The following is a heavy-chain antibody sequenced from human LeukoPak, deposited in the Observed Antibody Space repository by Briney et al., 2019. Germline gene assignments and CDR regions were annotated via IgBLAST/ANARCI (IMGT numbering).Heavy chain of an antibody. CDR2: INHSGST. J-gene: IGHJ1*01. V-gene: IGHV4-34*01. D-gene: IGHD4-23*01. Sequence: PSETLSLTCAVYGGSFSGYYWSWIRQPPGKGLEWIVEINHSGSTNYNPSLKSRVTISVDTSKNQFSRKLSSVTAADTAVYYCARWTTVVTQLAEYFQHWGQGTLVTVSS. CDR1: GGSFSGYY. CDR3: ARWTTVVTQLAEYFQH.